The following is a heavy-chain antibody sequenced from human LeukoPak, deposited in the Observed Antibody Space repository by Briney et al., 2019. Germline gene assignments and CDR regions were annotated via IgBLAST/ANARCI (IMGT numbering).Heavy chain of an antibody. D-gene: IGHD6-6*01. CDR3: ARVFYSSSNYYYYYMDV. J-gene: IGHJ6*03. V-gene: IGHV3-48*03. Sequence: GGSLRLSCAASGFTFSSYEMNWVRQAPGKGLEWVSYISSSGSTIYYADSVKGRFTISRDNAKNSLYLQMNSLRAEDTAVYYCARVFYSSSNYYYYYMDVWGKGTTGTVSS. CDR1: GFTFSSYE. CDR2: ISSSGSTI.